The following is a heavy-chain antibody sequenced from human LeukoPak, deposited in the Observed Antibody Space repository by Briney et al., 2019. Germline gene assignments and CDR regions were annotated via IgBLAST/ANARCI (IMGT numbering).Heavy chain of an antibody. V-gene: IGHV3-23*01. CDR1: GFTFSSYA. D-gene: IGHD6-19*01. J-gene: IGHJ4*02. Sequence: GGSLRLSCAASGFTFSSYAMSWVRQAPGKGLEWVSAISGSGGSTYHADSVEGRFTISRDNSKNTLYLQMNSLRAEDTAVYYCAKGSEAVAGTFDYWGQGTLVTVSS. CDR2: ISGSGGST. CDR3: AKGSEAVAGTFDY.